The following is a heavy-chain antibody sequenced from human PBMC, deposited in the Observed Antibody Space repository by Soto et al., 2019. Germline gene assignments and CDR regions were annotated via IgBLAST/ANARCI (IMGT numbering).Heavy chain of an antibody. CDR1: GYSISGGYQ. J-gene: IGHJ4*02. D-gene: IGHD3-10*01. Sequence: PSETLSLTCAVSGYSISGGYQWGWIRQPPGKGLEWIGNIFHSGTTSYNPSLKSRVTVSVDTSKNQISLNLTSVTAADTAIYYCARDFFGNHYFDFWGQGILVTVSS. CDR3: ARDFFGNHYFDF. CDR2: IFHSGTT. V-gene: IGHV4-38-2*02.